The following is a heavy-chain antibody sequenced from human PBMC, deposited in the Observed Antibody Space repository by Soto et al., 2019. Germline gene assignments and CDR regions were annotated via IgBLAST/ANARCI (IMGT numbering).Heavy chain of an antibody. CDR3: ARGGVSTHTFDY. J-gene: IGHJ4*02. V-gene: IGHV5-51*01. CDR2: IYPSDSDT. CDR1: GYNFAGYW. D-gene: IGHD3-3*01. Sequence: ESLKISCKGSGYNFAGYWIAWVRQMPGKGLELMGIIYPSDSDTRYRPSFQGQVTISADKSISSAYLQWSSLRASDTAMYYCARGGVSTHTFDYWGQGTPVTVSS.